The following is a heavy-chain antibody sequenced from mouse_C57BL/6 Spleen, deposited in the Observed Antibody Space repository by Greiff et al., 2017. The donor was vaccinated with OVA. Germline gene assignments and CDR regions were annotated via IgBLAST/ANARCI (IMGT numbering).Heavy chain of an antibody. Sequence: VQLQQPGPELVKPGASVKISCKASGYSFTDYYMNWVKQSPGKSLEWIGLINPNYGATSYNQKFKGKATLTVDKSSSTAYMQLNSLTSEDSAVYYCARYENNYGFDYWGQGTTLTVSS. V-gene: IGHV1-39*01. J-gene: IGHJ2*01. CDR2: INPNYGAT. D-gene: IGHD5-1-1*01. CDR3: ARYENNYGFDY. CDR1: GYSFTDYY.